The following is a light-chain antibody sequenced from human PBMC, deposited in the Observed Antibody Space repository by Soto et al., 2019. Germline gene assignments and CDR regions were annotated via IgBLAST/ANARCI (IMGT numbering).Light chain of an antibody. CDR2: GVS. CDR1: QSVGSKF. J-gene: IGKJ4*01. V-gene: IGKV3-20*01. CDR3: QQYGSSPLT. Sequence: EVVLTQSPGTLSLSPGERATLSCRASQSVGSKFLAWYQQKPGQTPRLLIYGVSSRATGIPYRFSGGGSETDFTLTISRLEPEDFAVYYCQQYGSSPLTFGGGTKVEIK.